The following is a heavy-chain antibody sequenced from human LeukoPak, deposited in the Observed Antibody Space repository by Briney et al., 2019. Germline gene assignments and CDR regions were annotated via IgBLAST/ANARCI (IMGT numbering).Heavy chain of an antibody. CDR1: GYTFTGYY. CDR3: ARDYYDSSGYIDD. J-gene: IGHJ4*02. V-gene: IGHV1-2*02. D-gene: IGHD3-22*01. CDR2: INPNSGGT. Sequence: ASVKVSCKASGYTFTGYYMHWVRQAPGQGLEWMGWINPNSGGTNYAQKFQGRVTMTRDTSISTAYMELSRLRSDDTAVYYCARDYYDSSGYIDDWGQGTLITVSS.